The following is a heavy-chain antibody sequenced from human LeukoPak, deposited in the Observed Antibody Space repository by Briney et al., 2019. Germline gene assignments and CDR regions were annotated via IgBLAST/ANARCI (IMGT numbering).Heavy chain of an antibody. CDR1: GYTFTGYY. J-gene: IGHJ4*02. Sequence: PWASVKVSCKASGYTFTGYYMHWVRQAPGQGLEWMGWINPNSGGTNYAQKFQGRVTMTRDTSISTAYMELSRLRSDDTAVYYCAREIYSSSYYFDYWGQGTLVTVSS. V-gene: IGHV1-2*02. D-gene: IGHD6-19*01. CDR3: AREIYSSSYYFDY. CDR2: INPNSGGT.